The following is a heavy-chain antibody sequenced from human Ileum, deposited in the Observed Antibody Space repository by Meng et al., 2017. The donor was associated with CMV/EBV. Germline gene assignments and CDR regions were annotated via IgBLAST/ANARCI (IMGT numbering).Heavy chain of an antibody. J-gene: IGHJ5*02. CDR3: AGLVLWDGGRGP. V-gene: IGHV4-61*01. D-gene: IGHD1-26*01. CDR2: TVYGGNT. Sequence: VSGGSVSSCSYRWNWIRQPPGKGLEGIGQTVYGGNTNYSPSLKSRLTISVDTSKNQFSLNLNSVTAADTAVYYCAGLVLWDGGRGPWGQGTLVTVSS. CDR1: GGSVSSCSYR.